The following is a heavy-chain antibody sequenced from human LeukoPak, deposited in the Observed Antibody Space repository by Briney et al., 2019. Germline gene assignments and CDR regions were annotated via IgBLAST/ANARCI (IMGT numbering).Heavy chain of an antibody. V-gene: IGHV3-7*01. J-gene: IGHJ3*02. Sequence: GGSLPETLAASGFTFSSYWSSWVRQAPGKGLEWVANIKQDGSEKYYVDSVKRRFTISRDNAKNTLYLQMNSLRAEDTAVYYCSRERSTSFDIWAKGPIHTVSS. D-gene: IGHD2-2*01. CDR2: IKQDGSEK. CDR1: GFTFSSYW. CDR3: SRERSTSFDI.